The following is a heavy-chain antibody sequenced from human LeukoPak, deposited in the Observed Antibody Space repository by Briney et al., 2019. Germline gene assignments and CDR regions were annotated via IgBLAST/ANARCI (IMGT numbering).Heavy chain of an antibody. CDR3: AKVRGTYSSGFYFDS. Sequence: PGRSLRLSCAASGFKFDAYAIHWVRQPPGKGLEWVSIISWNGGFMDYADSVKGRFTTSRDNVQNSVYLDMNSLKPEGTAFYFCAKVRGTYSSGFYFDSWGQGTLVTVSS. V-gene: IGHV3-9*01. D-gene: IGHD6-19*01. CDR1: GFKFDAYA. J-gene: IGHJ4*02. CDR2: ISWNGGFM.